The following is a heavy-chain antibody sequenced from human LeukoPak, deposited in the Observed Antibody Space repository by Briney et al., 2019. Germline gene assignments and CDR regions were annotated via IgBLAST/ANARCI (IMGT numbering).Heavy chain of an antibody. J-gene: IGHJ5*02. CDR3: ARDGWYSSSWYPGVGWFDP. CDR1: GGSISSGGYY. V-gene: IGHV4-31*03. CDR2: IYYSGST. D-gene: IGHD6-13*01. Sequence: SETLSLTCTVSGGSISSGGYYWSWIRQHPGKGLEWIGYIYYSGSTYYNPSLKSRVTISVDTSKNQFSLKLSSVTAADTAVYYCARDGWYSSSWYPGVGWFDPWGQGTLVTVSS.